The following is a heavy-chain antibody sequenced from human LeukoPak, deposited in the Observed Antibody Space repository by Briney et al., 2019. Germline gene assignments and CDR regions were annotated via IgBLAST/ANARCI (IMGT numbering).Heavy chain of an antibody. D-gene: IGHD5-12*01. J-gene: IGHJ4*02. CDR1: GFTFDDST. CDR3: AKAYSAYDYFFDY. CDR2: ITRDAGIT. Sequence: PGGSLRLSCAASGFTFDDSTMHWVRQAPGKGLEWVSLITRDAGITYYADSVEGRFTISRDNSKNSLYVQMNSLTIEDTALYYCAKAYSAYDYFFDYWGQGTLATVSS. V-gene: IGHV3-43*01.